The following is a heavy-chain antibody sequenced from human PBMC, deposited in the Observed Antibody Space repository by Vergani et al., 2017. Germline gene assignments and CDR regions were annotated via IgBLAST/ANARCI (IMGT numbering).Heavy chain of an antibody. Sequence: QVQLVQSGAEVKKPGASVKVSCKASGYTFTGYYMHWVRQAPGQGLEWMGWINPNSGGTNYAQKFQGRVTMTRDTSISTAYMELSRLRSDDTAVYYCARGESMVRGVIISPCFDYWGQGTLVTVSS. D-gene: IGHD3-10*01. CDR1: GYTFTGYY. V-gene: IGHV1-2*02. CDR2: INPNSGGT. CDR3: ARGESMVRGVIISPCFDY. J-gene: IGHJ4*02.